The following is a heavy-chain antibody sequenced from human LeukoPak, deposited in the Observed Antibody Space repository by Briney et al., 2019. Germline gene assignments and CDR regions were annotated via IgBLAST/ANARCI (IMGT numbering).Heavy chain of an antibody. CDR1: GFTPINYS. D-gene: IGHD2-15*01. V-gene: IGHV3-21*01. CDR3: ARGDPTLAADGAFDF. Sequence: RGSLRHSSADSGFTPINYSIYCVGQAPGKGLEWVSSISSSSSYIYYADSVKGRFTISRDNAKNSLYLQMNSLRAEDTAVYYCARGDPTLAADGAFDFWGRGTLVTVSS. J-gene: IGHJ4*02. CDR2: ISSSSSYI.